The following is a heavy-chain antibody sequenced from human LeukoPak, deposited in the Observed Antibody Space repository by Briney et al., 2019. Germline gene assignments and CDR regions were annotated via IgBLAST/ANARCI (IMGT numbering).Heavy chain of an antibody. J-gene: IGHJ4*02. CDR3: ARTNGHGGNFFDY. V-gene: IGHV3-66*01. CDR2: IYSSGNT. CDR1: GFTVSRIF. Sequence: GGSLRLSCAASGFTVSRIFMSWVRQAPGKGLGWVSVIYSSGNTYYADSAKGRFTISRDNSKNTLYLQMNNLRAEDTAVYFCARTNGHGGNFFDYWGQGTLVTVSS. D-gene: IGHD4-23*01.